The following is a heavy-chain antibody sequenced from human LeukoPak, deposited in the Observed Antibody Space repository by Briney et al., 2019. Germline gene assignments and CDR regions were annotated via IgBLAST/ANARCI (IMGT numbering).Heavy chain of an antibody. CDR2: IYPGDSDT. CDR3: VRPTNYYESSGYFFDY. Sequence: GESLKISCKGSGYSFTSYWIGWVRQMPGKGLEWMGIIYPGDSDTRYSPSFQGQVTISADNFISTAFLQWSSLEASDTAIYYCVRPTNYYESSGYFFDYWGQGTLVTVSS. V-gene: IGHV5-51*01. D-gene: IGHD3-22*01. J-gene: IGHJ4*02. CDR1: GYSFTSYW.